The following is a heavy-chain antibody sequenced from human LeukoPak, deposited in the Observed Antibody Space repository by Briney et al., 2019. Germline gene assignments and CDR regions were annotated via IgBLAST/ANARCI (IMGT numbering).Heavy chain of an antibody. CDR2: IKEDGSEK. CDR1: GFTFSTSW. D-gene: IGHD6-19*01. Sequence: GGSLRLSCAASGFTFSTSWMIWVRQAPGKGLEWVANIKEDGSEKYYVDSVKGRFTISRDNAKNSLYMQMNSLRAEDTAVYYCASGYYSGWYIPYYWGQGTLVTVSS. J-gene: IGHJ4*02. CDR3: ASGYYSGWYIPYY. V-gene: IGHV3-7*01.